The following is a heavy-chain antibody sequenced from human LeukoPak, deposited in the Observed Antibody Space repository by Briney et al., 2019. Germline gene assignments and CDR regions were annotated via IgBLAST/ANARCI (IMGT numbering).Heavy chain of an antibody. V-gene: IGHV4-59*01. J-gene: IGHJ2*01. CDR2: IYYSGST. Sequence: SETLSLTCTVSGGSISSYYWSWIRQPPGKGLEWIGYIYYSGSTNYNPSLKSRVTISVDTSKNQFSLKLSSVTAADTAVYYCARDGGYCSGGSCYLGWYFDLWGRGTLVTVSS. CDR1: GGSISSYY. CDR3: ARDGGYCSGGSCYLGWYFDL. D-gene: IGHD2-15*01.